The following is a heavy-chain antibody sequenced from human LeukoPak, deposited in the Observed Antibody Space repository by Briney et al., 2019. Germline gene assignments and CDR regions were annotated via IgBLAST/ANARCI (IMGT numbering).Heavy chain of an antibody. CDR1: GFTVSSNY. J-gene: IGHJ6*03. CDR3: ARAYSGRYGLGYYYMDV. CDR2: IYSGGST. V-gene: IGHV3-66*01. D-gene: IGHD1-26*01. Sequence: PGGSLRLSCAASGFTVSSNYMSWVRQAPGKGLEWVSIIYSGGSTYYADSVKGRFTISRDNSKNTLYLQMNSLRAEDTAVYYCARAYSGRYGLGYYYMDVWGKGTTVTISS.